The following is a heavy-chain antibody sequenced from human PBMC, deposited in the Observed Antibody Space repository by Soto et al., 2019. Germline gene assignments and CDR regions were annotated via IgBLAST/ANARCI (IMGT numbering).Heavy chain of an antibody. CDR3: AKMSSENYYDPVFS. J-gene: IGHJ4*02. V-gene: IGHV3-11*01. CDR1: GFTFSDYY. CDR2: ISSSGNTI. Sequence: QVQLVESGGGLVKTSGSLRIACAASGFTFSDYYMSWVRQAPGKGLEWVSYISSSGNTIYYADSVKGRFTFSRDNAKNSVYLHMNSLRAEDTALYFCAKMSSENYYDPVFSWGQGTLVTVSS. D-gene: IGHD3-22*01.